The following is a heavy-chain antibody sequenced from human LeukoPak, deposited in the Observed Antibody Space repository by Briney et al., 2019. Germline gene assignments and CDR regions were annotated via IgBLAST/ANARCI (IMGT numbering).Heavy chain of an antibody. Sequence: GGSLRLSCAASGFTFSSSAMSWVRQAPGKGLEWVSVIYSGGSTYYADSVKGRFTISKDNSKNTLYLQMNSLRAEDTAVYYCARDSEAGDPWGQGTLVTVSS. D-gene: IGHD6-19*01. V-gene: IGHV3-53*01. CDR1: GFTFSSSA. CDR2: IYSGGST. CDR3: ARDSEAGDP. J-gene: IGHJ5*02.